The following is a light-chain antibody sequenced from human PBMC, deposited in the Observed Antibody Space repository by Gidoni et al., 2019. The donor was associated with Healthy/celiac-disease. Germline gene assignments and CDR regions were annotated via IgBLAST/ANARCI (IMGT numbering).Light chain of an antibody. CDR2: DAS. CDR3: QQRSNWPPSIT. CDR1: QSVSSY. Sequence: EIVLTQSPATLSLSPGERATLSCRASQSVSSYLAWYQQKPGQAPRLPIFDASNRATGIPARFRGSGSGTDFTLTISSLEPEDFAVYYCQQRSNWPPSITFXQXTRLEIK. V-gene: IGKV3-11*01. J-gene: IGKJ5*01.